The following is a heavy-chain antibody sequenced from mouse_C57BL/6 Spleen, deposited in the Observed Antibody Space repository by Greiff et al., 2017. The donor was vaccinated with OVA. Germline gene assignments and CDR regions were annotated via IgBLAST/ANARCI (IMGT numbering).Heavy chain of an antibody. CDR2: ISDGGSYT. J-gene: IGHJ4*01. CDR1: GFTFSSYA. V-gene: IGHV5-4*01. CDR3: ARAYYYGSSLYYAMDY. Sequence: EVQLVESGGGLVKPGGSLKLSCAASGFTFSSYAMSWVRQTPEKRLEWVATISDGGSYTYYPDNVKGRFTISRDNAKNNLYLQMSHLKSEDTAMYYCARAYYYGSSLYYAMDYWGQGTSVTVSS. D-gene: IGHD1-1*01.